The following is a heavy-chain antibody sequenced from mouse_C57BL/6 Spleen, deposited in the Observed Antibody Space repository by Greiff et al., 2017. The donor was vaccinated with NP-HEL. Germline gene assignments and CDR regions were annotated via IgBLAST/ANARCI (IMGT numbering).Heavy chain of an antibody. V-gene: IGHV1-18*01. CDR2: INPNNGGT. CDR1: GYTFTDYN. CDR3: ARGGRDYYGSSYWYFEV. D-gene: IGHD1-1*01. J-gene: IGHJ1*03. Sequence: EVQLQQSGPELVKPGASVKIPCKASGYTFTDYNMDWVKQSHGKSLEWIGDINPNNGGTIYNQKFKGKATLTVDKSSSTAYMELRSLTSEDTAVYYCARGGRDYYGSSYWYFEVWGTGTTVTVSS.